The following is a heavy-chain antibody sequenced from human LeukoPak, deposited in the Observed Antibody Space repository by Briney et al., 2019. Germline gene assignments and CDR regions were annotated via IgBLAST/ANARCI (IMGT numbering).Heavy chain of an antibody. CDR2: ISSSGSTI. CDR1: GFTFRSAW. V-gene: IGHV3-48*04. J-gene: IGHJ4*02. CDR3: ARDLMIVAVEEEGSADY. D-gene: IGHD3-22*01. Sequence: PGGSLRLSCAASGFTFRSAWMSWVRQAPGKGLEWVSYISSSGSTIYYADSVKGRFTISRDNAKNSLYLQMNSLRAEDTAVYYCARDLMIVAVEEEGSADYWGQGTLVTVSS.